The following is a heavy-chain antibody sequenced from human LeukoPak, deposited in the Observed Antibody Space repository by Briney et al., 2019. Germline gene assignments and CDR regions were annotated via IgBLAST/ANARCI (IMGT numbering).Heavy chain of an antibody. Sequence: GGSLRLSCAASGFTVSSNYMSWVRQAPGKGLEWVSVIYSGGSTYYADSVKGRFTISKDNSKNTLYLQMNSLRAEDTAVYYCAKDARLYCSGGSCYGMDVWGQGTTVTVSS. CDR3: AKDARLYCSGGSCYGMDV. D-gene: IGHD2-15*01. J-gene: IGHJ6*02. CDR2: IYSGGST. V-gene: IGHV3-53*01. CDR1: GFTVSSNY.